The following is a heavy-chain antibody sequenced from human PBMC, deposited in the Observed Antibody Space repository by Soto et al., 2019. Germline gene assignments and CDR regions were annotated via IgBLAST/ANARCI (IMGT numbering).Heavy chain of an antibody. CDR2: ISGSGGST. V-gene: IGHV3-23*01. CDR3: AKDGGYSLYYYYGMDV. Sequence: EVQLLESGGGLVQPGGSLRLSCAASGFTFSSYAMSWVRQAPGKGLEWVSAISGSGGSTYYADSVKGRFTISRDNSKNTLYLQMNSLRAEDTAVYYCAKDGGYSLYYYYGMDVWGQGTTVTVSS. J-gene: IGHJ6*02. CDR1: GFTFSSYA. D-gene: IGHD2-15*01.